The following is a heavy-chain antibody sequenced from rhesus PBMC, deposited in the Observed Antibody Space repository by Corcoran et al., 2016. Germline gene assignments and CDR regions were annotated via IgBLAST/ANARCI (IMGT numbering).Heavy chain of an antibody. D-gene: IGHD6-13*01. CDR1: GYSISSGYG. CDR3: ARGAYSSWPFDY. J-gene: IGHJ4*01. Sequence: QVQLQESGPGLVKPSETLSLPRAVSGYSISSGYGWSWIRQPPGKGLEWIGYIGGSSGSTNYNPCLKSRVTISKDTSKNQFSLKLSSVTAADTAVYYCARGAYSSWPFDYWGQGVLVTVSS. V-gene: IGHV4-127*01. CDR2: IGGSSGST.